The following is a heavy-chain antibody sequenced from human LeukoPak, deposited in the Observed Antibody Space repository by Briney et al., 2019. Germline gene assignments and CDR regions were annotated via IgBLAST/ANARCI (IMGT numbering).Heavy chain of an antibody. CDR3: ATGSHGGGDY. J-gene: IGHJ4*02. V-gene: IGHV1-69*13. CDR2: ITPVTGPT. Sequence: SVKVSCKASGYTFTSYDVNWVRQAPGQGLEWMGAITPVTGPTNYAQKFQDRVTITAVESTDTAYMEMSGLRSEDTAVFYCATGSHGGGDYWGQGSLVIVSS. D-gene: IGHD3-10*01. CDR1: GYTFTSYD.